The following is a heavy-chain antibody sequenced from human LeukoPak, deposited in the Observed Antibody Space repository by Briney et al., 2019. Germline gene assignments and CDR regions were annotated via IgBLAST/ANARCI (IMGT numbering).Heavy chain of an antibody. CDR2: ISGSGGST. CDR3: AKVNNDFWSGYYYYYYMDV. Sequence: GGSLRLSCAASGFTFSSYAMSWVRQAPGKGLEWVSVISGSGGSTYYADSVKGRFTISRDNSKNTLYLQMNSLRAEDTAVYYCAKVNNDFWSGYYYYYYMDVWGKGTTVTVSS. J-gene: IGHJ6*03. CDR1: GFTFSSYA. D-gene: IGHD3-3*01. V-gene: IGHV3-23*01.